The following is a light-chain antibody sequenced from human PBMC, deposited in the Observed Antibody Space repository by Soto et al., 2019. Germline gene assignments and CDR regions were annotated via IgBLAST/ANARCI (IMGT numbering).Light chain of an antibody. CDR1: QSVSIGY. CDR2: GVS. CDR3: LQDYNLPWT. V-gene: IGKV3D-7*01. Sequence: EIVLTQSPATLSLSPGDRATLSCRASQSVSIGYLSWYQQKGGQAPRLLMYGVSTRATGIPARFSGSGSGTDFTLTISILQPEDLAVYYCLQDYNLPWTFGHGTRVEI. J-gene: IGKJ1*01.